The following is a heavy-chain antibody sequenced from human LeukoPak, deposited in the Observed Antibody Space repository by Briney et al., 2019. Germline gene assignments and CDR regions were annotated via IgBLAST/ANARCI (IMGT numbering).Heavy chain of an antibody. CDR2: INHSGST. D-gene: IGHD3-10*01. J-gene: IGHJ6*02. CDR1: GGSFSGYY. V-gene: IGHV4-34*01. CDR3: ARDRRYGSGSYYVVGMDV. Sequence: SETLSPTCAVYGGSFSGYYWSWIRQPPGKGLEWIGEINHSGSTNYNPSLKSRVTISVDTSKNQFSLKLSSVTAADTAVYYCARDRRYGSGSYYVVGMDVWGQGTTVTVSS.